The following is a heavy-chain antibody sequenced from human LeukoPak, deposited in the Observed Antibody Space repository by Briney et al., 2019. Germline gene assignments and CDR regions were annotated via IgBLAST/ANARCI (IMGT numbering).Heavy chain of an antibody. CDR3: ARIVVPAALSGWFDP. CDR1: GGSISSYY. D-gene: IGHD2-2*01. V-gene: IGHV4-4*09. CDR2: IYTNGST. J-gene: IGHJ5*02. Sequence: SETLSLTCTVSGGSISSYYWSWIRQPPGKGLEWIGYIYTNGSTNYNPSLKSRVTISVDTSKNQFSLKLSSVTAADTAVYYCARIVVPAALSGWFDPWGQGTLVTVSS.